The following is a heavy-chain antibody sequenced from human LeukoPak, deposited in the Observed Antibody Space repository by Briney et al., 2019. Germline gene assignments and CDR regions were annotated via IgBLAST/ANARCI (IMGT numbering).Heavy chain of an antibody. D-gene: IGHD1-7*01. V-gene: IGHV4-31*03. CDR2: ISSSGST. CDR1: GGSISSDYYY. J-gene: IGHJ4*02. Sequence: SETLSLTCSVSGGSISSDYYYWSWIRLHPGKGLEWIGYISSSGSTYYIPSLKSRVTISVDTSKNQFSLKLSSVTAADTAMYYCARSARNYAGPFHYWGQGTVVTVSS. CDR3: ARSARNYAGPFHY.